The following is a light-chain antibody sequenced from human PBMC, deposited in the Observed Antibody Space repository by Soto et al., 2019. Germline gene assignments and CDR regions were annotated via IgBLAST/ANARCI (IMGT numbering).Light chain of an antibody. J-gene: IGKJ1*01. Sequence: EIVLTQSPATLSLSPGERATLSCRASQSVSSYLAWYQQKPGQAPRLLIYGASNRATGIPARFSGSGSGTDLTLTISSLEPEDFAVYYCQQRSSWPRTFGQGTKVEI. CDR2: GAS. CDR1: QSVSSY. V-gene: IGKV3-11*01. CDR3: QQRSSWPRT.